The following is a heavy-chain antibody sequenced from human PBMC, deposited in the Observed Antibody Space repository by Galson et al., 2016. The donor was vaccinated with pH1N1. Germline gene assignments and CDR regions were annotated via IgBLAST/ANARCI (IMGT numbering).Heavy chain of an antibody. CDR2: IIPIMDMA. CDR3: ARGFRGGYNYALFDH. Sequence: SVKVSCKASGGTFISHVISWVRQAPGQGLEWMGGIIPIMDMANYAQKFQGRVTITVDKSTRTAYMDLSSLGFDDTAVYYCARGFRGGYNYALFDHWGQGSLVIVSS. CDR1: GGTFISHV. V-gene: IGHV1-69*10. J-gene: IGHJ4*02. D-gene: IGHD5-18*01.